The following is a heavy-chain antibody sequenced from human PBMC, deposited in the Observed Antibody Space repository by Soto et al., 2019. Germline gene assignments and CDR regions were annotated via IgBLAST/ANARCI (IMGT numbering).Heavy chain of an antibody. V-gene: IGHV1-8*01. J-gene: IGHJ1*01. CDR3: ARSPRNYYALGSYSYFRH. Sequence: ASVKVSCEASGYTLTSYDISWVRHATGQGLEWMGWMNPNNGNTDYAPKFQGRVTMTMNTSIGTAYMELSSLRSEDTAVYYCARSPRNYYALGSYSYFRHWGQGTLVTAPQ. D-gene: IGHD3-10*01. CDR1: GYTLTSYD. CDR2: MNPNNGNT.